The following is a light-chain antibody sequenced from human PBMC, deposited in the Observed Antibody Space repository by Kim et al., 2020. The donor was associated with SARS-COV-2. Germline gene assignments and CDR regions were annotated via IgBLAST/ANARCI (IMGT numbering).Light chain of an antibody. CDR1: TGAVTSGSY. J-gene: IGLJ3*02. CDR2: GTT. V-gene: IGLV7-43*01. CDR3: LLFRGAGRRV. Sequence: GGTVTLTCASDTGAVTSGSYPNWFQQKPGQAPRSLIYGTTNKHSWTPARFSGSLIGGKAALTLSGVLPEDEADYYCLLFRGAGRRVFGGGTKLTVL.